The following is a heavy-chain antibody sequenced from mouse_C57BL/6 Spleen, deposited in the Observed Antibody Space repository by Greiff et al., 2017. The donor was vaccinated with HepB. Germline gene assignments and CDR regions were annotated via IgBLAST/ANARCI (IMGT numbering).Heavy chain of an antibody. V-gene: IGHV1-59*01. D-gene: IGHD2-5*01. CDR2: IDPSDSYT. J-gene: IGHJ1*03. CDR1: GYTFTSYW. CDR3: ARPYSNYDWYFDV. Sequence: LQQPGAELVRPGTSVKLSCKASGYTFTSYWMHWVKQRPGQGLEWIGVIDPSDSYTNYNQKFKGKATLTVDTSSSTAYMQLSSLTSEDSAVYYCARPYSNYDWYFDVWGTGTTVTVSS.